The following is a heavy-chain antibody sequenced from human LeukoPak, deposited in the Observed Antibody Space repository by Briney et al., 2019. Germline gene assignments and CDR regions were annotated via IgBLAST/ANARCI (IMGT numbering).Heavy chain of an antibody. CDR2: INSDGSTT. CDR1: GFTFSSYW. CDR3: AKGLRLGKPMTDFDY. J-gene: IGHJ4*02. V-gene: IGHV3-74*01. Sequence: GGSLRLSCAASGFTFSSYWMHWVRQAPGKGLVWVSRINSDGSTTNYADSVKGRFTISRDNAKNTLDLQMNSLRAEDTAVYYCAKGLRLGKPMTDFDYWGQGTLVTVSS. D-gene: IGHD3-9*01.